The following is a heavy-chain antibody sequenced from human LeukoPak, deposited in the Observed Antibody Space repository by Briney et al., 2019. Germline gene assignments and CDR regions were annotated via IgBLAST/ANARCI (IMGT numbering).Heavy chain of an antibody. V-gene: IGHV1-2*02. D-gene: IGHD6-13*01. CDR1: RYIFTSYY. J-gene: IGHJ4*02. Sequence: ASVKVSCKASRYIFTSYYIHWVRQAPGQGLEWMGWINPNNGGTKYAQKFQGRVTMTSDTSISTAYMELSRLRSDDTAMYYCASDRGSSWFADYWGQGTLVTVSS. CDR2: INPNNGGT. CDR3: ASDRGSSWFADY.